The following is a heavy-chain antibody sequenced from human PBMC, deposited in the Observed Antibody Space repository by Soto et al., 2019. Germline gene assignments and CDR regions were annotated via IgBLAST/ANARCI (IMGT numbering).Heavy chain of an antibody. CDR2: IIPIFGTA. Sequence: QVQLVQSGAEVKKPGSSVKVSCKASGGTFSSYAISWVRQAPGQGLEWMGGIIPIFGTANYAQKFQGRVTITADESTSTAYMELSSLRSEDTAVYYCARKGPRSSGWFGDYYYGMDVWGQGTTVTVSS. J-gene: IGHJ6*02. CDR1: GGTFSSYA. CDR3: ARKGPRSSGWFGDYYYGMDV. V-gene: IGHV1-69*01. D-gene: IGHD6-19*01.